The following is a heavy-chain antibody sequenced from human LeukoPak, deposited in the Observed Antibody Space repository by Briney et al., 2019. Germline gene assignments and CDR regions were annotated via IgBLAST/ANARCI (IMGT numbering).Heavy chain of an antibody. D-gene: IGHD3-10*01. CDR3: ARYGSGTYPRFDY. CDR1: GFTFSNSA. Sequence: GGSLRLSCAAPGFTFSNSAMSWVRQAPGKGLEWVSTLSGSGITTYYADSVKGRFTISRDNSKNTLYLQMNSLRAEDTAVYYCARYGSGTYPRFDYWGQGILVTVSS. CDR2: LSGSGITT. J-gene: IGHJ4*02. V-gene: IGHV3-23*01.